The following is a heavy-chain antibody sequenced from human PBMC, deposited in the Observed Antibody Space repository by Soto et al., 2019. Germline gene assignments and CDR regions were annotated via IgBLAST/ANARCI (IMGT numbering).Heavy chain of an antibody. V-gene: IGHV1-2*04. CDR2: INPNSGGT. CDR1: GYTFTGYY. CDR3: AAGYGSGSYYNEPYYYYGMDV. Sequence: ASVKVSCKASGYTFTGYYMHWVRQAPGQGLEWMGWINPNSGGTNYAQKFQGWVTMTRDTSISTAYMELSRLRSDDTAVYCCAAGYGSGSYYNEPYYYYGMDVWGQGTTVTVSS. D-gene: IGHD3-10*01. J-gene: IGHJ6*02.